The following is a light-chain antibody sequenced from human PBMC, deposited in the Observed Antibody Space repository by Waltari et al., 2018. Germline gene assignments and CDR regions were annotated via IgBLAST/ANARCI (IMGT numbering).Light chain of an antibody. CDR1: QSVTSNY. J-gene: IGKJ2*01. Sequence: EIVLTQSPGILSLSPGERATLSCRASQSVTSNYLGWYQQKPGQAPRLLIYHTSIRPTGIPDRFSGSGSGTQFTLTISRLEPEDVAVYYCQQYGGSPYTFGQGTSLEIK. CDR2: HTS. V-gene: IGKV3-20*01. CDR3: QQYGGSPYT.